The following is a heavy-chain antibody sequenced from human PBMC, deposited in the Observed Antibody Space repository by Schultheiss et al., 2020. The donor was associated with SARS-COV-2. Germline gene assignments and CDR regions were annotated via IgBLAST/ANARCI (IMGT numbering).Heavy chain of an antibody. CDR3: ARGRRELLTSYYYMDV. CDR1: GFTFSSYA. CDR2: IYTSGST. V-gene: IGHV4-4*07. Sequence: GSLRLSCAASGFTFSSYAMSWVRQPAGKGLEWIGRIYTSGSTNYNPSLKSRVTISVDTSKNQFSLKLSSVTAADTAVYYCARGRRELLTSYYYMDVWGKGTTVTVSS. J-gene: IGHJ6*03. D-gene: IGHD1-26*01.